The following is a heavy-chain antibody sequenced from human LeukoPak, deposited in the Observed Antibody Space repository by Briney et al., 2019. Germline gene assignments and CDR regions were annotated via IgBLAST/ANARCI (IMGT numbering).Heavy chain of an antibody. V-gene: IGHV3-33*08. CDR1: GFTFSSSA. J-gene: IGHJ4*02. CDR2: IWYDGSNK. D-gene: IGHD3-3*01. Sequence: TGGSLRLSCAASGFTFSSSAMSWVRQAPGKGLEWVAVIWYDGSNKYYADSVKGRFTISRDNSKNTLYLQMNSLRAEDTAVYYCARGYDFWSGYYSSSGFDYWGQGTLVTVSS. CDR3: ARGYDFWSGYYSSSGFDY.